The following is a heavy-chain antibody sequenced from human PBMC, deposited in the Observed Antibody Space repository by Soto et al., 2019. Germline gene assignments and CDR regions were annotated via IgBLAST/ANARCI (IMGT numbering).Heavy chain of an antibody. J-gene: IGHJ4*02. Sequence: QVQLVQSGAEVKKPGASVRVSCKASGYTFSGHYMHWILQAPGQGPEWLGWINANSGDTDRAPKFQDRLTMTRDTSISTAYMELSRLRSDDTAVYYCARGGALDGTSPPFNHWGQGTLVTVSS. V-gene: IGHV1-2*02. CDR3: ARGGALDGTSPPFNH. D-gene: IGHD6-19*01. CDR1: GYTFSGHY. CDR2: INANSGDT.